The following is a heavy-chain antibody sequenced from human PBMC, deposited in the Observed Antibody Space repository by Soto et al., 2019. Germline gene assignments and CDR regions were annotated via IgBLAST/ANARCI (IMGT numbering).Heavy chain of an antibody. CDR1: GGSINSYY. CDR3: AKTALGWLDP. Sequence: SAETLSLTCSVSGGSINSYYWSWVRQPPGKGLEWIGYIFYSGRSGSTNYNPSLKSRVTISVDTSKNQFSLKVSSVTAADTAVYYCAKTALGWLDPWGQGTRVTVSS. J-gene: IGHJ5*02. CDR2: IFYSGRSGST. D-gene: IGHD2-21*02. V-gene: IGHV4-59*01.